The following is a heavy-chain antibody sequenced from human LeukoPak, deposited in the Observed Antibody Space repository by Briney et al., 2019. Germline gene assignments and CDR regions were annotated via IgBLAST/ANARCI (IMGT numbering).Heavy chain of an antibody. CDR3: ARDVGITGTTIWFDP. D-gene: IGHD1-7*01. J-gene: IGHJ5*02. Sequence: GASVKVSCKASGYTFSSYYMHWVRQAPGQGLEWMGIINPSGGTTSYAQKFQGRVTMTRDTSTSTVYMELSSLRSEDTAVYYCARDVGITGTTIWFDPWGQGTLVTVSS. V-gene: IGHV1-46*01. CDR2: INPSGGTT. CDR1: GYTFSSYY.